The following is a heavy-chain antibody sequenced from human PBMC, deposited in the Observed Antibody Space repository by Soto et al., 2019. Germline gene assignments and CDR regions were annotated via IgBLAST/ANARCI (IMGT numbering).Heavy chain of an antibody. CDR2: ISYDGSNK. J-gene: IGHJ4*02. V-gene: IGHV3-30*03. D-gene: IGHD3-10*01. Sequence: GGSLRLSCAASGFTFSSYGVHWVRQAPGKGLEWVAVISYDGSNKYYADSVKGRFTISRDNARNSLYLQMNSLRAEDTAVYYCARVYGKSNRDFDYWGQGTLVTVSS. CDR1: GFTFSSYG. CDR3: ARVYGKSNRDFDY.